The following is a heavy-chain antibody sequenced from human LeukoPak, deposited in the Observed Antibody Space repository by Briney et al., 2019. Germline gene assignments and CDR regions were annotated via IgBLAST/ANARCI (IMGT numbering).Heavy chain of an antibody. V-gene: IGHV3-74*01. Sequence: GGSLRLSCAVSESTFSSCLMHWVRQAPGEGLVWVSRIDSDGSSTSYADSVKGRFTISRDNAKNTLYLQLNSLRAEDTAVYYCSRDRRYGGMDVWGQGTTVTVSS. CDR2: IDSDGSST. CDR1: ESTFSSCL. CDR3: SRDRRYGGMDV. J-gene: IGHJ6*02. D-gene: IGHD3-10*01.